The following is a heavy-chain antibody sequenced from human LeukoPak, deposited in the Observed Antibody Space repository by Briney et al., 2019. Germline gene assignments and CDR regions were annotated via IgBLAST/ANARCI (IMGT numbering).Heavy chain of an antibody. J-gene: IGHJ6*03. V-gene: IGHV4-39*07. CDR2: INQSGNT. CDR3: ASLKGYSSGWGHYYYMDV. CDR1: GGSISSNTYS. Sequence: PSETLSLTCTVSGGSISSNTYSWSWIRHPRGKGLEWIGEINQSGNTYYNPSLKSRVIISVDTSKNQFSLKLSSVTAADTAVYYCASLKGYSSGWGHYYYMDVWGKGTSVTVSS. D-gene: IGHD6-19*01.